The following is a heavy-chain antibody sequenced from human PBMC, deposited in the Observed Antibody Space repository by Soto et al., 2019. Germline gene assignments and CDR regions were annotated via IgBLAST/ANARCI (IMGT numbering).Heavy chain of an antibody. CDR3: AKGGYNAVFNI. D-gene: IGHD3-10*01. CDR2: ISGSGVLT. J-gene: IGHJ3*02. Sequence: PGGALRLSCVASGFPFSAYAMSWVRQTPGQGLAWVSGISGSGVLTHYADSAKGWLTISRANSNNTLSLQVHSRRVEYTAVYVYAKGGYNAVFNIGGQGTMVTVSS. V-gene: IGHV3-23*01. CDR1: GFPFSAYA.